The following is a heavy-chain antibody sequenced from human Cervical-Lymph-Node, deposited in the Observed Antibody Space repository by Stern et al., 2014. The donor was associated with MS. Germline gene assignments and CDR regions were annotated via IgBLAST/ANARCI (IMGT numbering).Heavy chain of an antibody. CDR2: IVVGSGNT. D-gene: IGHD5-12*01. CDR3: AAGDSGYDYFDY. V-gene: IGHV1-58*01. J-gene: IGHJ4*02. CDR1: GFTFTSSA. Sequence: QLVESGPEVKKPGTSVKVSCKASGFTFTSSAVQWVRQARGQRLEWKGWIVVGSGNTNYAQKFQERVTITRDMSTSTAYMELSSLRSEDTAVYYCAAGDSGYDYFDYWGQGTLVTVSS.